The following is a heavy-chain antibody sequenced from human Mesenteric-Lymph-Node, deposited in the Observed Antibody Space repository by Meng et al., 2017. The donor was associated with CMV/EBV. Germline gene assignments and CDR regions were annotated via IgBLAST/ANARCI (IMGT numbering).Heavy chain of an antibody. CDR3: ARSLFDI. Sequence: GSLRLSCTVSGGSISSSSYYWGWIRQPPGKGLEWIGSIYYSGSTYYNPSLKSRVTISVDTSKNQFSLKLKSMTAADTAVYYCARSLFDIWGQGTVVTVSS. V-gene: IGHV4-39*07. CDR2: IYYSGST. J-gene: IGHJ3*02. CDR1: GGSISSSSYY.